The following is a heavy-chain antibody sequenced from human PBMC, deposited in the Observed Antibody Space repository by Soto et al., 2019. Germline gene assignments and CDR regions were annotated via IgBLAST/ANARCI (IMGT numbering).Heavy chain of an antibody. CDR1: VFTFRSYW. D-gene: IGHD3-22*01. CDR3: AKIGYNDWDFDY. Sequence: PGGSLRLSCAASVFTFRSYWMAWVRQAPGKGLEWVANINQDVSQKLYVDSVRGPFTISRDNAKNSVYLQMNNLRADDTAVYYCAKIGYNDWDFDYWGQGTLVTVSS. J-gene: IGHJ4*02. V-gene: IGHV3-7*01. CDR2: INQDVSQK.